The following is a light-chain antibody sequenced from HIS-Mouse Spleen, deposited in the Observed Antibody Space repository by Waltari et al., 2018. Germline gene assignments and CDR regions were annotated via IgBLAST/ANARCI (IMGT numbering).Light chain of an antibody. J-gene: IGLJ2*01. CDR2: EAS. CDR1: SSHGWSYNL. V-gene: IGLV2-23*02. Sequence: QSALTQPASVSGSPGPSITISCTGTSSHGWSYNLVPLYQQHPGKAPKLMIYEASKRPSGVSNRFSGSKSGNTASLTISGLQAEDEADYYCCSYAGSSTFVVVFGGGTKLTVL. CDR3: CSYAGSSTFVVV.